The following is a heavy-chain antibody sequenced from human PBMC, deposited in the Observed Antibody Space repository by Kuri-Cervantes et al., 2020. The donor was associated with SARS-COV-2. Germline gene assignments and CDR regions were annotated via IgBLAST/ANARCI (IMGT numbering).Heavy chain of an antibody. D-gene: IGHD5-24*01. CDR3: ARFGSQEDGYNSGNY. Sequence: GESLKISCAASGFTFSSYAMHWVRQAPGKGLEWVAVISYDGSNKYYADSVKGRFTISRDNSKNTLYLQMNSLRAEDTAVYYCARFGSQEDGYNSGNYWGQGTLVTVSS. V-gene: IGHV3-30-3*01. CDR1: GFTFSSYA. CDR2: ISYDGSNK. J-gene: IGHJ4*02.